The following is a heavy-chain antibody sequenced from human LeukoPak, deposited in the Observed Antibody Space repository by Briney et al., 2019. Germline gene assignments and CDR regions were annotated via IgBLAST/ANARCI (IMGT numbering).Heavy chain of an antibody. Sequence: GRSLRLSCAASGFTFSSYGMHWVRQAPGKGLEWVAVIWYDGSNKYYADSVKGRFTISRDNSKNTLYLQMNSLRAEDTAVYYCARDSSGPSEDFCSGMGIDYWGQGTLVTVSS. V-gene: IGHV3-33*01. CDR2: IWYDGSNK. D-gene: IGHD3-3*01. CDR3: ARDSSGPSEDFCSGMGIDY. J-gene: IGHJ4*02. CDR1: GFTFSSYG.